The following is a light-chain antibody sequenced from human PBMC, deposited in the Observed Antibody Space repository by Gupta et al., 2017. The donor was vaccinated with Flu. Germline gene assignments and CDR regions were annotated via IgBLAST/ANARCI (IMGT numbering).Light chain of an antibody. J-gene: IGLJ1*01. CDR1: NSNIGRNT. Sequence: GQRVTISCSGSNSNIGRNTANWYQQLPGTAPKLLMYSNDHRPLGVPDRFSGSKSDTSASLAISGLQSEDEGDYYCAAWDDGLNGHVFGTGTKVTVL. V-gene: IGLV1-44*01. CDR3: AAWDDGLNGHV. CDR2: SND.